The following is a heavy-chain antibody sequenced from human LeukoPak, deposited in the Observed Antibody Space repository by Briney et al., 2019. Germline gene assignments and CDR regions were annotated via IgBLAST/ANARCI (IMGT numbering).Heavy chain of an antibody. CDR3: AKDRARHCTRTSCRRAFDS. CDR1: GFTFDGYA. D-gene: IGHD2-2*01. J-gene: IGHJ4*02. V-gene: IGHV3-9*01. CDR2: ISWNSGDI. Sequence: GGSLRLSCAASGFTFDGYAMHWVRQAPGKGLEWVSGISWNSGDIGYAEDVQGRFTISKDNAKNSLILQMDSLRAEDTALYYCAKDRARHCTRTSCRRAFDSWGQGTLVTVSS.